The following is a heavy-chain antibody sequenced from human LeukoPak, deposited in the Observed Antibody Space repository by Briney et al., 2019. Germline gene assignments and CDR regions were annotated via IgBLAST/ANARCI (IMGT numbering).Heavy chain of an antibody. Sequence: SETLSLTCTVSGGSISTYYWNWIRQPPGKGLEWIGYIYHSGSTNYNPSLQSRVTISVDTSKNQFSLKLSSVTAADTAVYYCAREPFEGAFDIWGQGTMVTVSS. J-gene: IGHJ3*02. CDR1: GGSISTYY. V-gene: IGHV4-59*01. CDR2: IYHSGST. CDR3: AREPFEGAFDI.